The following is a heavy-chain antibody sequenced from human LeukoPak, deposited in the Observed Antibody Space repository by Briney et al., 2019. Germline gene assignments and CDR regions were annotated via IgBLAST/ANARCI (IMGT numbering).Heavy chain of an antibody. V-gene: IGHV3-53*01. D-gene: IGHD6-6*01. CDR2: IHLDGTT. Sequence: PGGSLRLSCAASGITVSISNNHMNWVRQAPGKGLEWVSVIHLDGTTYYADSVKGRFTISRDNSKNTLYLQMNSLRAEDTAVYYCAKDSEEFYSSSSYFDYWGQGTLVTVSS. J-gene: IGHJ4*02. CDR1: GITVSISNNH. CDR3: AKDSEEFYSSSSYFDY.